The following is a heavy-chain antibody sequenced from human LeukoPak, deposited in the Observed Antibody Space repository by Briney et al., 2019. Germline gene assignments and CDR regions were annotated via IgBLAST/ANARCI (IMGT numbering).Heavy chain of an antibody. V-gene: IGHV3-49*04. CDR3: MVELTV. CDR1: GFTFGDYA. CDR2: IRSKAYGGTT. Sequence: GGSLRLSCTASGFTFGDYAMSWVRQAPGKGLEWVGFIRSKAYGGTTVYAASVKGRFTISRDDSKSIAYLQMNSLKTEDTAVYYCMVELTVRGQGTLVTVSS. D-gene: IGHD1-7*01. J-gene: IGHJ4*02.